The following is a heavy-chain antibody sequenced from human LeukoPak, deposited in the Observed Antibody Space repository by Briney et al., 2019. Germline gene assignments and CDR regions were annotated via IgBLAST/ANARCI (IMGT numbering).Heavy chain of an antibody. D-gene: IGHD3-10*01. CDR3: ARDLGRYYYASGSYYSYYMDV. Sequence: ASVKVSCKASGYTFTSYDINWVRQATGQGLEWMGWMNPNSGNTGYAQKFQGRVTMTRNTSISTAYMELSSLRSEDTAVYYCARDLGRYYYASGSYYSYYMDVWGKGTTVTVSS. CDR2: MNPNSGNT. CDR1: GYTFTSYD. V-gene: IGHV1-8*01. J-gene: IGHJ6*03.